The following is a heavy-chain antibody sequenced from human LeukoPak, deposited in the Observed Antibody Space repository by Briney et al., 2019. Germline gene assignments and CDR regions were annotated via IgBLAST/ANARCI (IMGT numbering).Heavy chain of an antibody. D-gene: IGHD4/OR15-4a*01. Sequence: GGSLKLSCAASGFTSSDSAFHWVRQASGKGLEWVGRIRSKPNNYATAYTASVKGRFTISRGDSKNTAYLQMNSLNTEDTAMYYCTRHLIGATPFDYWGQGTLVSVSS. CDR1: GFTSSDSA. J-gene: IGHJ4*02. CDR3: TRHLIGATPFDY. V-gene: IGHV3-73*01. CDR2: IRSKPNNYAT.